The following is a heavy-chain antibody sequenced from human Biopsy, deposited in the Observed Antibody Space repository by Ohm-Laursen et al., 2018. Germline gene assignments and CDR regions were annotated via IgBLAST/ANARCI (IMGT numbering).Heavy chain of an antibody. D-gene: IGHD3-3*01. V-gene: IGHV3-53*01. Sequence: SLRLSCAASGFTVSDNHISWIRQAPGKGLQWVPLIYSDGNTYYADSVKGRFTISRDIPRNTLYLQMNSLRAEDTAVYYCARGPGKLWSGYYTWGQGSLVSVSS. CDR3: ARGPGKLWSGYYT. J-gene: IGHJ5*02. CDR2: IYSDGNT. CDR1: GFTVSDNH.